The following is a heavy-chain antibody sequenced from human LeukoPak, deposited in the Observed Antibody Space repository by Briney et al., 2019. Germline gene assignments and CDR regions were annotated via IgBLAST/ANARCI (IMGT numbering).Heavy chain of an antibody. CDR2: ISYVGSNK. CDR1: GFTFSSYA. D-gene: IGHD7-27*01. Sequence: GRSLRLSCAVSGFTFSSYAMHWVRQAPGKGLEWVAVISYVGSNKYYADSVQGRFSISRDNSKNTLYLQMNSLRAEDTAVYYCAKDSRNWGYYSYWGQGTLVTVSS. CDR3: AKDSRNWGYYSY. J-gene: IGHJ4*02. V-gene: IGHV3-30-3*01.